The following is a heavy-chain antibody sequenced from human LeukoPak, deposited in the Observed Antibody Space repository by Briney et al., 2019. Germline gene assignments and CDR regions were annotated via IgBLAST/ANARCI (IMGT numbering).Heavy chain of an antibody. V-gene: IGHV4-38-2*02. CDR3: ARGDYYDTDY. CDR1: GYSISSGYY. CDR2: IYHSGST. J-gene: IGHJ4*02. D-gene: IGHD3-22*01. Sequence: PSETLSLNCTVSGYSISSGYYWGWIRQPPGKGLEWIGSIYHSGSTYYNPSLKSRVTISVDTSKNQFSLKLSSVTAADTAVYYCARGDYYDTDYWGQGTLVTVSS.